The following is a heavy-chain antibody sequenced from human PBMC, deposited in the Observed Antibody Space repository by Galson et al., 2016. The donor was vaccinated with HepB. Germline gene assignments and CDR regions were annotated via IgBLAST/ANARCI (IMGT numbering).Heavy chain of an antibody. CDR1: GFTFDDYG. V-gene: IGHV3-20*04. Sequence: SLRLSCAASGFTFDDYGMSWVRQTPGKGLEWVSGIYWNGGSTGDADSVQGRFTVSRDNAKNSLYLQMNSLRAEDTALYYCARAPYLYLAAAAYYFDYWGQGTLVTVSS. D-gene: IGHD6-13*01. J-gene: IGHJ4*02. CDR3: ARAPYLYLAAAAYYFDY. CDR2: IYWNGGST.